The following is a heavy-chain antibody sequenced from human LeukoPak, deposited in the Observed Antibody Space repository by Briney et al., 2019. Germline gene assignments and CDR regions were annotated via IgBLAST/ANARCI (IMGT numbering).Heavy chain of an antibody. CDR3: AKARGGYGDYDH. D-gene: IGHD4-17*01. CDR2: IRYDGSSK. J-gene: IGHJ5*02. Sequence: GGSLRLSCAASGFTFSSYAMHWVRQAPGKGLEWVAFIRYDGSSKYYADSVKGRFTISRDNSKNTLYLQMNSLRAEDTAVYYCAKARGGYGDYDHWGQGTLVTVSS. V-gene: IGHV3-30*02. CDR1: GFTFSSYA.